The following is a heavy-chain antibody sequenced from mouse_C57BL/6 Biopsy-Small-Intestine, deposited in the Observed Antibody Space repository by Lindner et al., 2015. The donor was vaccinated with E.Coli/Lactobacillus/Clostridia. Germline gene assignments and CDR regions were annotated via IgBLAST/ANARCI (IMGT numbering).Heavy chain of an antibody. D-gene: IGHD2-5*01. Sequence: VQLQESGAELARPGASVKLSCKASGYTFTSYGTSWVKQRTGQGLEWIGEIYPRSGNTYYNEKFKGKATLTADKSSSTAYMELRSLTSEDSAVYFCAREGAYYSNYEAMDYWGQGTSVTVSS. CDR3: AREGAYYSNYEAMDY. J-gene: IGHJ4*01. CDR2: IYPRSGNT. V-gene: IGHV1-81*01. CDR1: GYTFTSYG.